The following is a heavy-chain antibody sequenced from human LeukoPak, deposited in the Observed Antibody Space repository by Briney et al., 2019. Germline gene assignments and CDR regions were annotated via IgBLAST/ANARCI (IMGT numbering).Heavy chain of an antibody. CDR1: GYSISSGYY. CDR2: IYHSGST. CDR3: ARLGHYYDSSGYYDAFDI. V-gene: IGHV4-38-2*02. Sequence: PSETLSLTSTVSGYSISSGYYWGWIRQPPGKGLEWMGSIYHSGSTYYNPSLKSRVTISIDTSKNQFSLKLSSVTAADTAVYYCARLGHYYDSSGYYDAFDIWGQGTMVTVSS. J-gene: IGHJ3*02. D-gene: IGHD3-22*01.